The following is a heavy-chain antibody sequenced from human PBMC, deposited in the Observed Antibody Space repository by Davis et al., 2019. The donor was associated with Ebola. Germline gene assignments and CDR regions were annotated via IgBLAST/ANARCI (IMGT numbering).Heavy chain of an antibody. CDR1: GSSVSSNY. D-gene: IGHD3-22*01. CDR3: TRRYYDTSGYPFDY. CDR2: ISSSSNYI. J-gene: IGHJ4*02. V-gene: IGHV3-21*01. Sequence: PGGLLRSPFAAPGSSVSSNYMGGVRQAPGKGLEWVSFISSSSNYIDYADSVKGRFTVSRDNAKNSLYLQMNSLRAEDTAVYYCTRRYYDTSGYPFDYWGQGTLVTVSS.